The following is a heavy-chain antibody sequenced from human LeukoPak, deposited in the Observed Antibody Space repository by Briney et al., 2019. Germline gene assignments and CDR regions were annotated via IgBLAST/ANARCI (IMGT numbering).Heavy chain of an antibody. CDR3: ARESGYCTNGVCRYYFDY. Sequence: PGGSLRLSCAASGFTFSSYWMHWVRQAPGKGLVWVSRINSDGNSTSYADSVKGRFTISRDNAKNTLYLQMNSLRAEDTAVYYCARESGYCTNGVCRYYFDYWGQGTLVTVSS. J-gene: IGHJ4*02. CDR2: INSDGNST. D-gene: IGHD2-8*01. CDR1: GFTFSSYW. V-gene: IGHV3-74*01.